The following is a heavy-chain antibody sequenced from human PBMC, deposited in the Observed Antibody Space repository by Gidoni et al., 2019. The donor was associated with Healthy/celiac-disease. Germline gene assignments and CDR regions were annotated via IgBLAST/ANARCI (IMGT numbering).Heavy chain of an antibody. CDR1: GGSFSGYY. CDR2: INHSGST. V-gene: IGHV4-34*01. CDR3: ARGGRARSFNWFDP. Sequence: QVQLQQWGAGLLKPSEPLSLTCAVYGGSFSGYYWSWIRQPPGKGLEWIGEINHSGSTNYNPSLKSRVTISVDTSKNQFSLKLSSVTAADTAVYYCARGGRARSFNWFDPWGQGTLVTVSS. J-gene: IGHJ5*02.